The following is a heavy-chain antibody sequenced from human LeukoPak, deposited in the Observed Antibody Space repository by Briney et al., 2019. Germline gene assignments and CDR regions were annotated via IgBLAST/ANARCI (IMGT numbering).Heavy chain of an antibody. Sequence: SETLSLTCAVYGGSFSGDFWSWIRQSPGKGLEWIGEINHGGSTTYNPSLQSRVTMSVDTSTNQISLKMTSVTAADTAVYYCARDQGGYDSAYYYYYMDVWGKGTTVTVSS. CDR2: INHGGST. CDR1: GGSFSGDF. V-gene: IGHV4-34*01. J-gene: IGHJ6*03. D-gene: IGHD5-12*01. CDR3: ARDQGGYDSAYYYYYMDV.